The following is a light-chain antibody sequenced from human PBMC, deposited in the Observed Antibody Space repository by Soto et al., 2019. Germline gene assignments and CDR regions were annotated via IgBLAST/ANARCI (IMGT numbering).Light chain of an antibody. Sequence: EIVLTQSPGTLYLSPGERATLSCRASQSVSSSYLAWYQQKPGQAPRLLIYGASSRATGIPDRFSGSGSGTDFTLTISRLEPEDFAVYYCQQYGSSRFTFGRGTKVDIK. J-gene: IGKJ3*01. V-gene: IGKV3-20*01. CDR2: GAS. CDR3: QQYGSSRFT. CDR1: QSVSSSY.